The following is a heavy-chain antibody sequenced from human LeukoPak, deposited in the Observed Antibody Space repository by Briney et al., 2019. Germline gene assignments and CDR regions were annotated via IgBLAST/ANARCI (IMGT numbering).Heavy chain of an antibody. Sequence: SETLSLTCAVSGGSISSGGYSWSWIRQPPGKGLEWIGYIYHSGSTYYNPSLRSRVTISVDRSKNQFSLKLSSVTAEDTAVYYCAKSHRAAMVIGYWGQGTLVTVSS. D-gene: IGHD5-18*01. J-gene: IGHJ4*02. CDR2: IYHSGST. CDR1: GGSISSGGYS. V-gene: IGHV4-30-2*01. CDR3: AKSHRAAMVIGY.